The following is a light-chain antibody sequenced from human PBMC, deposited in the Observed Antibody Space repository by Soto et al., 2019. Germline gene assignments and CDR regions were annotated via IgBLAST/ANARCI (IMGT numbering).Light chain of an antibody. CDR3: KSYAGSKTYV. V-gene: IGLV2-8*01. Sequence: QSVLTQPPSSSGSPGQSVTISCTGTKSDIGVYDFVSWYQHHPGKAPRLIIYEVVQRPSGVPDRFSGSKSGNTASLTVSGLPAADEADYFCKSYAGSKTYVFGSGTKVTVL. J-gene: IGLJ1*01. CDR1: KSDIGVYDF. CDR2: EVV.